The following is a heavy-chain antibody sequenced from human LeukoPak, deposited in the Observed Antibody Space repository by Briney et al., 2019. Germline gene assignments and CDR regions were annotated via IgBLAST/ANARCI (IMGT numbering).Heavy chain of an antibody. D-gene: IGHD2-2*02. CDR2: ISVYNGNT. Sequence: ASVKVSCKASDTFANFGITWVRQASGQGLEWMGWISVYNGNTNYAQNLQGRVTLTTDTSTSTAYMELRSLRSDDTGLYYCARTCSSSSCYMVHWGQGTLVTVSS. V-gene: IGHV1-18*01. CDR3: ARTCSSSSCYMVH. J-gene: IGHJ4*02. CDR1: DTFANFG.